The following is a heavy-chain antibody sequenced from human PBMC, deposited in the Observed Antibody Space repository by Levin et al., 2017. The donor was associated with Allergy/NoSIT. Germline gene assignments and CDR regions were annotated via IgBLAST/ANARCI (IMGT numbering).Heavy chain of an antibody. CDR2: IKSNPSGGTT. V-gene: IGHV3-15*01. J-gene: IGHJ5*02. D-gene: IGHD3-3*01. CDR1: GFTFNYAW. Sequence: GESLKISCAASGFTFNYAWMTWVRQAPGKGLEWVGRIKSNPSGGTTDYAAPVKGRFTISRDDSINTLYLQMDSLKTEDTAMYYCDWSGLNWFETWGQGTLVTVSS. CDR3: DWSGLNWFET.